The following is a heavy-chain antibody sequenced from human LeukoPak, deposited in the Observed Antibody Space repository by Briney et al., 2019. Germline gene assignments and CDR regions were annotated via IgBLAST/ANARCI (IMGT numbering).Heavy chain of an antibody. Sequence: GGSLRLSCAASGFTFSSYGMHGVRQAPGKGLEWVAVISYDGSNKYYADSVKGRFTISRDNSKNTLYLQMNSLRAEDTAVYYCAKGVGWFGESHFDYWGQGTLVTVSS. CDR2: ISYDGSNK. V-gene: IGHV3-30*18. D-gene: IGHD3-10*01. CDR3: AKGVGWFGESHFDY. J-gene: IGHJ4*02. CDR1: GFTFSSYG.